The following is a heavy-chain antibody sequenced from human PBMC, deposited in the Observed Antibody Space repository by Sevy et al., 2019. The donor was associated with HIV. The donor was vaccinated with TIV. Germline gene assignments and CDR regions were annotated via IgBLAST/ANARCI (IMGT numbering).Heavy chain of an antibody. V-gene: IGHV3-15*01. J-gene: IGHJ3*02. CDR2: IKSKTDGGTT. CDR1: GFTFSNAW. Sequence: GGSLRLSCAASGFTFSNAWMSWVRQAPGKGLEWVGCIKSKTDGGTTDYAAPVKGRFTISRDDSKNTLYLQMNSLKTEDTAVYYCTTHYYDSSGYVVGAFDIWGQGTMVTVSS. D-gene: IGHD3-22*01. CDR3: TTHYYDSSGYVVGAFDI.